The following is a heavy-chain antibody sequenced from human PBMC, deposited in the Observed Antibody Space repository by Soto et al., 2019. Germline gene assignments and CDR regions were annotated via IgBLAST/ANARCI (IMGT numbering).Heavy chain of an antibody. CDR2: IKSKTDGGTT. CDR3: TTGNGRTRSSIAARPLY. D-gene: IGHD6-6*01. CDR1: GFTFSNAW. J-gene: IGHJ4*02. V-gene: IGHV3-15*01. Sequence: GGSLRLSCAASGFTFSNAWMSWVRQAPGKGLEWVGRIKSKTDGGTTDYAAPVKGRFTISRDDSKNTLYLQMNSLKTEDTAVYYCTTGNGRTRSSIAARPLYWGQGTLVTVSS.